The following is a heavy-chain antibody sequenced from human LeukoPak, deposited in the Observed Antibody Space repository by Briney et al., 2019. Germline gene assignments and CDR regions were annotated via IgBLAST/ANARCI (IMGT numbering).Heavy chain of an antibody. CDR2: IYPGDSDT. CDR1: GYRFIGYW. J-gene: IGHJ4*02. Sequence: PGESLKIPCKGPGYRFIGYWIGWVRKIPGKGLEWMGIIYPGDSDTRYSPSFQGQVTISADKSISTAYLQWSSLKASDTAMYYCATRGDGYNSDYWGQGTLVTVSS. D-gene: IGHD5-24*01. V-gene: IGHV5-51*01. CDR3: ATRGDGYNSDY.